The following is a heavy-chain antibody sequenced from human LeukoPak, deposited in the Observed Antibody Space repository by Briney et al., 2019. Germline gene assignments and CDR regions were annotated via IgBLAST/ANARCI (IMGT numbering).Heavy chain of an antibody. D-gene: IGHD2-2*01. CDR3: ARDPGVVVVPAAIYYYYYGMDV. J-gene: IGHJ6*02. CDR1: GGSISSGGYH. Sequence: SETLSLTCTVSGGSISSGGYHWSWIRQHPGKGLEWIGYIYYSGSTYYNPSLKSRVTVSVDTSKNQFSLKLSSVTAADTAVYYCARDPGVVVVPAAIYYYYYGMDVWGQGTTVTVSS. V-gene: IGHV4-31*03. CDR2: IYYSGST.